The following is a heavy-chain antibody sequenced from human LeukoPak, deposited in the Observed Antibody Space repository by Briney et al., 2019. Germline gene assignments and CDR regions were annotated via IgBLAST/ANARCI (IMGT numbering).Heavy chain of an antibody. CDR2: ISGSGGST. J-gene: IGHJ4*02. CDR1: GFTFSSYG. V-gene: IGHV3-23*01. Sequence: QPGGSLRLSCAASGFTFSSYGMSWVRQAPGKGLEWVSAISGSGGSTYYADSVKGRFTISRDNSKNTLYLQMNSLRAEDTAVYYCAKDIVLMVYAWLPDGYFDYWGQGTLVTVSS. CDR3: AKDIVLMVYAWLPDGYFDY. D-gene: IGHD2-8*01.